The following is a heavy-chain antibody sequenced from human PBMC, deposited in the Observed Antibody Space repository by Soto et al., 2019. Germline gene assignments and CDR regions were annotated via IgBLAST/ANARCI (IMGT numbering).Heavy chain of an antibody. V-gene: IGHV1-2*02. J-gene: IGHJ3*02. CDR3: ARLMHYSHPGGSSHSGFDM. CDR1: GYTFTDYF. CDR2: INPYSGGA. D-gene: IGHD2-8*02. Sequence: ASVKVSCKASGYTFTDYFIHWVRQAPGQGLEWIGWINPYSGGADLSQKFQGRVTMTRDTSISTAYMEVSSLRSDDTAVFYCARLMHYSHPGGSSHSGFDMWGQGTLVTVSS.